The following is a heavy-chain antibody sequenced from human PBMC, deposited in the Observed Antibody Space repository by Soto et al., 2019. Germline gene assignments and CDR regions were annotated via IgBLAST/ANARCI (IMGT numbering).Heavy chain of an antibody. Sequence: PSETLSLTCTVSGGSISSYYWSWIRQPPGRGLEWIGYISYSGSTNYNPSLKSRVTISVDTSKNQFSLKLSSVTAADTAVYYCAAASYSSSWSPPGYYYYYGMDAWGHGTTVTVSS. D-gene: IGHD6-13*01. V-gene: IGHV4-59*01. CDR2: ISYSGST. J-gene: IGHJ6*02. CDR3: AAASYSSSWSPPGYYYYYGMDA. CDR1: GGSISSYY.